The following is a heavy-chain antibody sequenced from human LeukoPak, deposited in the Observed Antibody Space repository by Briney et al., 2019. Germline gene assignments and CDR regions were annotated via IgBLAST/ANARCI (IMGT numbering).Heavy chain of an antibody. V-gene: IGHV3-30*02. D-gene: IGHD3-22*01. CDR3: ARDSGPYYYDSSGFLPGY. Sequence: PGGSLRLSCAASGFTFSSYGMHWVRQAPGKGLEWVAFIRYDGSNKYYADSVKGRFTISRDNSKNTLYLQMNSLRAEDTAVYYCARDSGPYYYDSSGFLPGYWGQGTLVTVSS. J-gene: IGHJ4*02. CDR1: GFTFSSYG. CDR2: IRYDGSNK.